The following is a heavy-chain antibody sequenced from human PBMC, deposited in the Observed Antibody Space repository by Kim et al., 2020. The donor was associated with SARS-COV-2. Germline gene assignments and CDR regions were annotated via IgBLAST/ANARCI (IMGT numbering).Heavy chain of an antibody. CDR1: GYTFTSYG. V-gene: IGHV1-18*01. J-gene: IGHJ4*02. CDR3: ARDLGWKKRWLRTDRSFDY. CDR2: ISAYNGNT. Sequence: ASVKVSCKASGYTFTSYGISWVRQAPGQGLEWMGWISAYNGNTNYAQKLQGRVTMTTDTSTSTAYMELRSLRSDDTAVYYCARDLGWKKRWLRTDRSFDYWGQGTLVTVSS. D-gene: IGHD5-12*01.